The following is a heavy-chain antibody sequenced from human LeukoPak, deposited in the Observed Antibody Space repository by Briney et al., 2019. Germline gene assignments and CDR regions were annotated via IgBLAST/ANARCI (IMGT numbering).Heavy chain of an antibody. Sequence: SETLSLTCTVSGGSISSYYWSWIRQPPGKGLEWIGRIYTSGSTNYNPSLTSRVTMSVDTSKNQFSLKLTSVTAADTAVYYCARDRCNSTTCASRGAFDIWGQGTMVTVS. CDR3: ARDRCNSTTCASRGAFDI. CDR2: IYTSGST. J-gene: IGHJ3*02. D-gene: IGHD2-2*01. CDR1: GGSISSYY. V-gene: IGHV4-4*07.